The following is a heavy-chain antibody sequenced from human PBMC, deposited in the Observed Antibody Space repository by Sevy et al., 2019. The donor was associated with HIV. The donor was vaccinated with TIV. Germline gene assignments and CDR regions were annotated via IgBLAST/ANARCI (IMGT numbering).Heavy chain of an antibody. CDR2: INQDGSEK. CDR1: GFTFNDYW. D-gene: IGHD3-22*01. CDR3: ARPYRTDPFYYSGSSGHYYPSYFDS. J-gene: IGHJ4*02. Sequence: GGSLRLSCAASGFTFNDYWMTWVRQAPGKGPEWVANINQDGSEKLYVDSVKGRFTISRDNAKNSLYLQMHSLRAEDTAVYYCARPYRTDPFYYSGSSGHYYPSYFDSWGQGNLVTVSS. V-gene: IGHV3-7*01.